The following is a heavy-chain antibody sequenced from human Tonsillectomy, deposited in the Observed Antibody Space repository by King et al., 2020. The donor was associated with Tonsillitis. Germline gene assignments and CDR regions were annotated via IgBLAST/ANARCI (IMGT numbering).Heavy chain of an antibody. Sequence: VQLVESGGGVVQPGRSLRLSCAASGFTFSSYAMHWVRQAPGKGLEWVAVISYDGSNKYYADSVKGRFTISRDNSKNTPYLQMNSLRAEDTAVYYCAREGYSSNYYYYGMDVWGQGTTVTVSS. V-gene: IGHV3-30-3*01. D-gene: IGHD5-18*01. CDR3: AREGYSSNYYYYGMDV. CDR2: ISYDGSNK. J-gene: IGHJ6*02. CDR1: GFTFSSYA.